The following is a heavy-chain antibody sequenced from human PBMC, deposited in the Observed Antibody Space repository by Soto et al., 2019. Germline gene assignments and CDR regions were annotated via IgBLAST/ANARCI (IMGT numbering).Heavy chain of an antibody. CDR1: GGSTSSGGYS. Sequence: QLQLQESGSGLVKPSQTLSLTCAVSGGSTSSGGYSWSWLRQPPGKGLEWIGYISHSGSTYYNPPPQRPVTISVDTSKSQFSLRLSSVTAADTAVYYCARGGLLPDYWGQGTLVTLAS. J-gene: IGHJ4*02. CDR2: ISHSGST. D-gene: IGHD6-19*01. V-gene: IGHV4-30-2*01. CDR3: ARGGLLPDY.